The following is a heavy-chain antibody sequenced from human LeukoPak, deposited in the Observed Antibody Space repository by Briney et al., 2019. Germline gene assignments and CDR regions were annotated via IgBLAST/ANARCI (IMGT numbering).Heavy chain of an antibody. D-gene: IGHD2-21*01. Sequence: SETLSLTCAVSGYSISSGYYWGWIRQPPGKGLEWIGSIYHSGSTYYNPSLKSRVTISVDTSKNQFSLKLSSVTAADTAAYYCARFYRGGSYSDYWGQGTLVTVSS. CDR2: IYHSGST. J-gene: IGHJ4*02. CDR1: GYSISSGYY. CDR3: ARFYRGGSYSDY. V-gene: IGHV4-38-2*01.